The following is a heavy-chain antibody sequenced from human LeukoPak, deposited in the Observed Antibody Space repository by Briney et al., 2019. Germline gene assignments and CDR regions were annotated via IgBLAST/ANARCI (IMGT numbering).Heavy chain of an antibody. Sequence: ASVKVSCKASGYTFTRYDINWVRQAPGQGLEWMGWMNPNSGNTGYAQKFQGRVTMTRNTSISTAYMELSSLRSEDTAVYYCARTRRIVVVPAARAKNYYYYYMDVWGKGTTVTVSS. D-gene: IGHD2-2*01. CDR1: GYTFTRYD. CDR2: MNPNSGNT. V-gene: IGHV1-8*01. CDR3: ARTRRIVVVPAARAKNYYYYYMDV. J-gene: IGHJ6*03.